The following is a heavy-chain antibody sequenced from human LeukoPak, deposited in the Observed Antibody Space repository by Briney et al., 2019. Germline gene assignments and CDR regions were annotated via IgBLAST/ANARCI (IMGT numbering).Heavy chain of an antibody. V-gene: IGHV3-7*01. CDR2: IKQDGSEK. Sequence: AGGSLRLSCAVSGVTFSRYWMSWVRQAPGKGLEWVANIKQDGSEKYYVDSVTGRFTIFRDNANNSLYLQMNSLRAEDTAVYYCAREDTVAFPAWGQGTLVTVSS. CDR1: GVTFSRYW. J-gene: IGHJ5*02. D-gene: IGHD6-19*01. CDR3: AREDTVAFPA.